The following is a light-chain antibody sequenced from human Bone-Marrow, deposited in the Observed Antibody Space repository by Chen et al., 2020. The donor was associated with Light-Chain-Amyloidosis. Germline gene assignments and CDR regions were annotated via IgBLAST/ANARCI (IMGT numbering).Light chain of an antibody. CDR3: QQSYSSPLT. J-gene: IGKJ4*01. CDR1: QSVSRY. Sequence: DSQMTQSPSSLSASVGDRVTITCRSSQSVSRYLNLYQQKPGKAPKLLIYATSNLQSGVPSRFSGSGSETDFTLTISSLQPEDFATYYCQQSYSSPLTFGGGTRVEIK. V-gene: IGKV1-39*01. CDR2: ATS.